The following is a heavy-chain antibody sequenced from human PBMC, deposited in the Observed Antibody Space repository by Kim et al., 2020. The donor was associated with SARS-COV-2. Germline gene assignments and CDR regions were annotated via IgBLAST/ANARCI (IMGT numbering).Heavy chain of an antibody. D-gene: IGHD3-10*01. V-gene: IGHV4-34*01. CDR2: INHSGST. CDR3: AREKVLRGVRVVHYYGMDV. Sequence: SETLSLTCAVYGGSFSGYYWSWIRQPPGKGLEWIGEINHSGSTNYNPSLKNRVTISVDTSKNQFSLKLSSVTAADTAVYYCAREKVLRGVRVVHYYGMDV. J-gene: IGHJ6*01. CDR1: GGSFSGYY.